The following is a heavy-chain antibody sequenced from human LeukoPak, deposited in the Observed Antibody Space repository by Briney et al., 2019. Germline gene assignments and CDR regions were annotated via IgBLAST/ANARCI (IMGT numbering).Heavy chain of an antibody. D-gene: IGHD4-17*01. J-gene: IGHJ4*02. Sequence: ASVKVSCKASGYTFTSYGISWVRQAPGQGLEWMGWINTDTGNPTYAQGFTGRFVFSLDTSVSTAYLQISSLKAEDTAVYYCARDHGDYDIGTVDYWGQGTLVTVSS. CDR2: INTDTGNP. CDR1: GYTFTSYG. CDR3: ARDHGDYDIGTVDY. V-gene: IGHV7-4-1*02.